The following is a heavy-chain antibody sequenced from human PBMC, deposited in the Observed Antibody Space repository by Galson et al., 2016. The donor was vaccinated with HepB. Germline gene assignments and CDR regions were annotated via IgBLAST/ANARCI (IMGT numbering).Heavy chain of an antibody. CDR1: GFTFSSYS. Sequence: SLRLSCAASGFTFSSYSMNWVRQAPGKGLEWVGRIKRITDGGTTDCAAPVKGRFTISRDDSENRLYLQMNSLKTEDTGVYYCTIARYSSGDYYTYWGQGTLVTVSS. J-gene: IGHJ4*02. V-gene: IGHV3-15*01. CDR3: TIARYSSGDYYTY. D-gene: IGHD3-10*01. CDR2: IKRITDGGTT.